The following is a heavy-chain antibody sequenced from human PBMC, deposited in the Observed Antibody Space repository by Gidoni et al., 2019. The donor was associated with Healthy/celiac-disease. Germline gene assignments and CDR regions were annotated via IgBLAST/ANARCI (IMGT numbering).Heavy chain of an antibody. Sequence: EVQLVESGGGLVQPGRSLRLSCAASGFTFDDYAMHWVRQAPGKGLEWVSGISWNSGSIGYADSVKGRFTISRDNAKNSLYLQMNSLRAEDTALYYCAKGQQQLVPHPFDYWGQGTLVTVSS. D-gene: IGHD6-13*01. J-gene: IGHJ4*02. CDR2: ISWNSGSI. CDR1: GFTFDDYA. V-gene: IGHV3-9*01. CDR3: AKGQQQLVPHPFDY.